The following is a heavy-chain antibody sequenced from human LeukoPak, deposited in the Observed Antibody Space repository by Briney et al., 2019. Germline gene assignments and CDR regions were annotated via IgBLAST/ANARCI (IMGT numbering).Heavy chain of an antibody. CDR3: AREDYYDSGSNDY. D-gene: IGHD3-22*01. V-gene: IGHV1-8*03. CDR1: GYTFTSYD. CDR2: MNPNSGNT. J-gene: IGHJ4*02. Sequence: ASVKVSCKASGYTFTSYDINWVRQATGQGLEWLGWMNPNSGNTAYAQKFQGRVTITRNTSISTAYMELSSLRSEDTAVYYCAREDYYDSGSNDYWGQGTLVTVSS.